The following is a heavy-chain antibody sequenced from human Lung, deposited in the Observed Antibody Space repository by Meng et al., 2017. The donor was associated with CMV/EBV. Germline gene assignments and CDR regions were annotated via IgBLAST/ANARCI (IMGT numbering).Heavy chain of an antibody. Sequence: GEXXKISCAASGFTFNTYWMHWVRQAPGKGLVWVSRITSDGSSTTYADSVKGRFTISRDNAKNTLYLQMNSLGAEDTAVYYCAREYRLKYDSSGFDFWGQGNXVNGAS. CDR1: GFTFNTYW. J-gene: IGHJ4*02. D-gene: IGHD3-22*01. CDR2: ITSDGSST. CDR3: AREYRLKYDSSGFDF. V-gene: IGHV3-74*01.